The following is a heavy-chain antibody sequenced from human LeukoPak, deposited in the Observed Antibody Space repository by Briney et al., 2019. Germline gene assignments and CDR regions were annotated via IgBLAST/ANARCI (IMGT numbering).Heavy chain of an antibody. Sequence: SQTLSLTCTVSGGSISSGSYYWSWIRQPAGKGLEWIGRIYTSGSTNYNPSLKSRVTISVDTSKNQFSLKLSSVTAADTAVYYYARDTDWFDPWGQGTLVTVSS. CDR3: ARDTDWFDP. D-gene: IGHD2-8*02. CDR1: GGSISSGSYY. V-gene: IGHV4-61*02. J-gene: IGHJ5*02. CDR2: IYTSGST.